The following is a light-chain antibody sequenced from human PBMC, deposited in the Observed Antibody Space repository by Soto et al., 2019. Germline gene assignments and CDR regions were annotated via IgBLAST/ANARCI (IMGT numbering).Light chain of an antibody. V-gene: IGKV1-39*01. CDR2: AAS. CDR3: QKYNIAPSWT. J-gene: IGKJ1*01. CDR1: HSISSY. Sequence: DIQMTQSPSSLSASVGDRVTITCRASHSISSYLNWYQQKPGKAPKLLIYAASSLQSGVPSRFSGSGSGTDFTPTISSLQPEDVATFYCQKYNIAPSWTFGQGTKVDI.